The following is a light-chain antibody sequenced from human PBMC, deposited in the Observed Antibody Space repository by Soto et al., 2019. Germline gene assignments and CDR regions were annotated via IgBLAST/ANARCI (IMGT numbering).Light chain of an antibody. CDR1: PSVSSY. V-gene: IGKV3-11*02. Sequence: VLSQSRPPLSVSPGARATLSCRASPSVSSYLSWYQQKPGQAPRLLLYYAANRATGIAARFIGSGSCRAFTLTISSLEPDDFAVYYCQQRCNWIRLTFGGGTKVNIK. J-gene: IGKJ4*01. CDR3: QQRCNWIRLT. CDR2: YAA.